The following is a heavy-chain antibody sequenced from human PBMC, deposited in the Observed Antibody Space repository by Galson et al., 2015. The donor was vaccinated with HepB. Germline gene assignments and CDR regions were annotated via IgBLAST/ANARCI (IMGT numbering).Heavy chain of an antibody. CDR1: GSTFTGYY. CDR3: ARDAGIIWFGELSPLNDAFDI. D-gene: IGHD3-10*01. J-gene: IGHJ3*02. CDR2: INPNSGGT. Sequence: QSGAEVTKPGASVKVSCKASGSTFTGYYMHWVRQAPGQGLEWMGWINPNSGGTNYAQKFQGRVTMTRDTSISTAYMELSRRRSDDTAVYYCARDAGIIWFGELSPLNDAFDIWGQGTMVTVSS. V-gene: IGHV1-2*02.